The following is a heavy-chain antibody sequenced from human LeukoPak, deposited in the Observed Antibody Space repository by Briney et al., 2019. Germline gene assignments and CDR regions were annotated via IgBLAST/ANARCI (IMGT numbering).Heavy chain of an antibody. V-gene: IGHV3-23*01. CDR1: GFTFSSYA. J-gene: IGHJ6*04. Sequence: GGSLRLSCAASGFTFSSYAMSWVRQAPGKGLEWVSAISGSGGSTYYADSVKGRFTISRDNSKNTLYLQMNSLRAEDTAVYYCAPRDIVVVPAARYGRDVWGKGTTVTFSS. CDR3: APRDIVVVPAARYGRDV. D-gene: IGHD2-2*01. CDR2: ISGSGGST.